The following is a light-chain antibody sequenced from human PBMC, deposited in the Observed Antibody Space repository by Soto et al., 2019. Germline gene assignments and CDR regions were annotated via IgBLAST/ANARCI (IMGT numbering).Light chain of an antibody. CDR3: QQYYSTPLT. CDR2: WAS. V-gene: IGKV4-1*01. CDR1: QSVLYSSNNKNY. Sequence: DIVMTQSPDSLAVSLGERATINCKSSQSVLYSSNNKNYLAWYQQKPGQPPKLIIYWASTRESGVPDRFSGSGSGTDFTLTIISLQAEDVAVYYCQQYYSTPLTFGGWTKVEIK. J-gene: IGKJ4*01.